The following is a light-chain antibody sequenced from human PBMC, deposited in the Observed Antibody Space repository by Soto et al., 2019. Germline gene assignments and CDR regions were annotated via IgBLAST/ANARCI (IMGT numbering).Light chain of an antibody. CDR2: GAS. CDR1: QSVSSN. J-gene: IGKJ1*01. Sequence: EIVMTQSPATLSVSPGERATLSCRASQSVSSNLAWYQQKPGQAPRLLIYGASTRATGIPARVSGSGSGTEFTLTISRLQSEDFAVYYCQQYNNWPKTFGQGTKVDI. V-gene: IGKV3-15*01. CDR3: QQYNNWPKT.